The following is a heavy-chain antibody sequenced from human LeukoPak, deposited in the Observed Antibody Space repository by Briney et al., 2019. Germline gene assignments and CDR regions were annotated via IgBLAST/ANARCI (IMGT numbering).Heavy chain of an antibody. Sequence: GGSLRLSCVASGFTFSNYWMLWVRQAPGKGLMWVSLISTDGKSARYAESVKGRFTISRDNAKNALYLQMDILRVEDTALYFCVRDYQFVQEVWGQGTTVTVSS. CDR1: GFTFSNYW. D-gene: IGHD2-2*01. CDR2: ISTDGKSA. CDR3: VRDYQFVQEV. V-gene: IGHV3-74*01. J-gene: IGHJ6*02.